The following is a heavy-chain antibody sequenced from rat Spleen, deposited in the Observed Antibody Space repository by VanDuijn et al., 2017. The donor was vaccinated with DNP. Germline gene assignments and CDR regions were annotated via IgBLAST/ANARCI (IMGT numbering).Heavy chain of an antibody. V-gene: IGHV5S13*01. J-gene: IGHJ2*01. D-gene: IGHD3-1*01. CDR2: ISTSGGST. CDR1: GFTFSNYG. Sequence: EVQLVESGGGLVQPGRSLKLSCAASGFTFSNYGMAWVRQAPKKGLEWVATISTSGGSTYYQDSVKGRFTISRDNAKSTLYLQMDSLRSEDTATYYCASLRSDYWGQGVMVTVSS. CDR3: ASLRSDY.